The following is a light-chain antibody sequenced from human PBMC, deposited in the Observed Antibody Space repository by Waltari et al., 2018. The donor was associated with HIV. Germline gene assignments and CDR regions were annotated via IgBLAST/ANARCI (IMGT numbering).Light chain of an antibody. CDR1: SSDIGYFDY. CDR2: GVS. Sequence: QSALTQPRSVSGSPGQSVTISCTGTSSDIGYFDYVSWYQQHPDKAPKLLIYGVSNLPSGVSTRFSGSKSGNTASLTISGLQAEDEADYYCSSYTTTRTLVFGGGTKLTVL. J-gene: IGLJ2*01. V-gene: IGLV2-14*01. CDR3: SSYTTTRTLV.